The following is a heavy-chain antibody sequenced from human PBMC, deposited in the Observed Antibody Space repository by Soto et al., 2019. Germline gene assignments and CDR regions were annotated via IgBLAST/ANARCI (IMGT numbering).Heavy chain of an antibody. V-gene: IGHV3-21*01. CDR1: GFTFSSYS. Sequence: EVQLVESGGGLVKPGGSLRLSCAASGFTFSSYSMNWVRQAPGKGLEWVSSFSSSSIYIYYADSVKGRFTISRDNAKNSLYLQMNSLRAEDTAVYYCASEQWAGGMDVWGQGTTVTVSS. J-gene: IGHJ6*02. D-gene: IGHD6-19*01. CDR2: FSSSSIYI. CDR3: ASEQWAGGMDV.